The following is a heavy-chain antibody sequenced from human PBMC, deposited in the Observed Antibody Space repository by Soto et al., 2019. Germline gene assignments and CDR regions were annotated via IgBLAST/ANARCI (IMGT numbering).Heavy chain of an antibody. Sequence: GGSLRLSCVASGFTFSGDWMHWVRQVPGKGLVWVSRISPDGTTTYYADSVKGRFTISRDNAKNTLYLQMNGLRADDTAVYYCAREAGFASSGYVLDYWGQGTLVTVSS. V-gene: IGHV3-74*01. CDR2: ISPDGTTT. CDR3: AREAGFASSGYVLDY. D-gene: IGHD3-22*01. J-gene: IGHJ4*02. CDR1: GFTFSGDW.